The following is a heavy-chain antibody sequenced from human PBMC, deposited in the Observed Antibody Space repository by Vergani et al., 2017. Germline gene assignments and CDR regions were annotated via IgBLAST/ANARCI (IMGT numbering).Heavy chain of an antibody. CDR2: IIPILGIA. CDR1: GGTFSSYA. CDR3: ARERTEGRDRCSGYRSVGRLDGMDV. D-gene: IGHD3-22*01. V-gene: IGHV1-69*04. Sequence: QVQLVQSGAEVKKPGSSVKVSCKASGGTFSSYAISWVRQAPGQGLEWMGRIIPILGIANYAQKFQGRVTITADKSTSTAYMELSSLRAEDTAVYYCARERTEGRDRCSGYRSVGRLDGMDVWGQGTTVTVSS. J-gene: IGHJ6*02.